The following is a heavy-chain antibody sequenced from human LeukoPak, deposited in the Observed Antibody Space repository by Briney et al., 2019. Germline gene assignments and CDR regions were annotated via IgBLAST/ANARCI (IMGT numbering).Heavy chain of an antibody. CDR1: GGSISSSNYY. CDR2: IYYSGST. J-gene: IGHJ5*02. D-gene: IGHD6-13*01. Sequence: SETLSLTCTVSGGSISSSNYYWGWIRQPPGKGLEWIGSIYYSGSTYYNPSLKSRVTISVDTSKNQFSLKLSSVTAADTAVYYCARLKTRYSSSWYWFDPWGQGTLVTVSS. CDR3: ARLKTRYSSSWYWFDP. V-gene: IGHV4-39*07.